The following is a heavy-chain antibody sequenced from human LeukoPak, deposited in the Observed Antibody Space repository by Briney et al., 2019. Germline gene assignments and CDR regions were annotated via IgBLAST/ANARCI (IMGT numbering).Heavy chain of an antibody. CDR3: ARRVAGWNHNYYYFDY. V-gene: IGHV4-34*01. CDR2: INHSGST. CDR1: GGSFSGYY. Sequence: SETLSLTCAVYGGSFSGYYWSWIRQPPGKGLEWIGEINHSGSTNYNPSFKSRVTISVDTSKNQFSLKLSSVTAADTAVYYCARRVAGWNHNYYYFDYWGQGTLVTVSS. J-gene: IGHJ4*02. D-gene: IGHD1-14*01.